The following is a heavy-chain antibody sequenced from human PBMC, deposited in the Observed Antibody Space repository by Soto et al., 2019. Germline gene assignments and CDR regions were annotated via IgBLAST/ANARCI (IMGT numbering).Heavy chain of an antibody. Sequence: GGSLRLSCAASGFTFSAYAMSWVRQAPGKGLEWVSLISGRGRTSYYADSVKGRFTISRDNSQNTLYLQMNSLRAEDTAVYYCAKANAAYDFWSGSYKVAPFDYWGRGTLVTVYS. J-gene: IGHJ4*02. CDR3: AKANAAYDFWSGSYKVAPFDY. CDR2: ISGRGRTS. CDR1: GFTFSAYA. D-gene: IGHD3-3*01. V-gene: IGHV3-23*01.